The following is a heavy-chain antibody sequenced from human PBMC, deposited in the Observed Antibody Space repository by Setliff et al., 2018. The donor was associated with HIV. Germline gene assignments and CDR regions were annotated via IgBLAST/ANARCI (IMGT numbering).Heavy chain of an antibody. D-gene: IGHD2-15*01. V-gene: IGHV3-23*01. Sequence: HPGGSLRLSCAASGFTFSTYAMSWVRQAPGKGLEWVSAISDSGGGTYYADSVKGRFTISRDNAKNSLYLQMNGLRAEDTAVYYCARGGGQYCSGGSCSSRFHYYYYYMDVWGKGTTVTVSS. CDR1: GFTFSTYA. CDR2: ISDSGGGT. CDR3: ARGGGQYCSGGSCSSRFHYYYYYMDV. J-gene: IGHJ6*03.